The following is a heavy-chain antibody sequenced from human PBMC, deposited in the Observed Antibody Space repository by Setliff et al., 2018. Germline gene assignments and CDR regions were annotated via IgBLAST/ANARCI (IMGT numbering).Heavy chain of an antibody. Sequence: AASVKVSCKASGYTFTGYYMHWVRQAPGQGLEWMGWINPNSGGTNYAQKFQGWVTMTRDTSISTAYMELSRLRSDDTAVYYCARDLLYSGSYFGYYYGMDVWGQGTTVTV. CDR2: INPNSGGT. CDR1: GYTFTGYY. D-gene: IGHD1-26*01. J-gene: IGHJ6*02. CDR3: ARDLLYSGSYFGYYYGMDV. V-gene: IGHV1-2*04.